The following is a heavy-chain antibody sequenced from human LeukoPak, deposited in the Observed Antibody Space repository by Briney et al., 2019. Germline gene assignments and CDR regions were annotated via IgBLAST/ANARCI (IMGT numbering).Heavy chain of an antibody. CDR3: VREKKMPNV. CDR1: GFSFSSSW. Sequence: GGSLRLSCAASGFSFSSSWMNWVRQAPGKGLEWVASIKQDGSETYYVDSVKGRFSISRDNAKKSLYLQMNSLRAEDTAVYYCVREKKMPNVWGKGPLVTVS. V-gene: IGHV3-7*01. CDR2: IKQDGSET. D-gene: IGHD2-8*01. J-gene: IGHJ4*02.